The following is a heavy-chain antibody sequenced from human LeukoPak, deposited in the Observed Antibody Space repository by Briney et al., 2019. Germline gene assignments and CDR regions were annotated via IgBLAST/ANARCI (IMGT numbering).Heavy chain of an antibody. CDR1: GGSISSGSYY. Sequence: PSQTLSLTCTVSGGSISSGSYYWSWIRQPAGKGLEWIGRIYTSGSTNYNPSLKSRVTISVDTSKNQFSLKLRSVTAADTAVYYCARGSSYDSSGYQYWGQGTLVTVSS. D-gene: IGHD3-22*01. CDR3: ARGSSYDSSGYQY. V-gene: IGHV4-61*02. CDR2: IYTSGST. J-gene: IGHJ4*02.